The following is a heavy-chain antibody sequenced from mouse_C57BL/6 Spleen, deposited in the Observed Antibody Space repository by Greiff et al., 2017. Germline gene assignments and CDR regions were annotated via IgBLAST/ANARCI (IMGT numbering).Heavy chain of an antibody. V-gene: IGHV1-64*01. CDR1: GYTFTSYW. D-gene: IGHD1-1*01. Sequence: VQLQQPGAELVKPGASVKLSCKASGYTFTSYWMHWVKQRPGQGLEWIGMIHPNSGSTKYNEKFKSKATLTVDKSSSTAYLQLSSLTSEDSAVYYCARGDYYGSSYHWYFDVWGTGTTVTVSS. J-gene: IGHJ1*03. CDR2: IHPNSGST. CDR3: ARGDYYGSSYHWYFDV.